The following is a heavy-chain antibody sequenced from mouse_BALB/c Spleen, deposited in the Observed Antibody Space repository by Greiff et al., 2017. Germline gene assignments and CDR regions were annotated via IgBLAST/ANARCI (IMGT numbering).Heavy chain of an antibody. V-gene: IGHV5-17*02. J-gene: IGHJ4*01. CDR1: GFTFSSFG. Sequence: ESGGGLVQPGGSRKLSCAASGFTFSSFGMHWVRQAPEKGLEWVAYISSGSSTIYYADTVKGRFTISRDNPKNTLFLQMTSLRSEDTAMYYCARSAPYYYGSSFPVDYWGQGTSVTVSS. CDR2: ISSGSSTI. CDR3: ARSAPYYYGSSFPVDY. D-gene: IGHD1-1*01.